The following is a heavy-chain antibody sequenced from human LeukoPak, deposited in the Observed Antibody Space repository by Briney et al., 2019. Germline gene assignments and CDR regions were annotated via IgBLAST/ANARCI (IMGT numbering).Heavy chain of an antibody. Sequence: PSETLSLTCAVSGGSITSYYWSWIRQPPGKGLEWVWYVYSTGTTNYNPSLESRVTVSVNTSKNHFYLQLTSVTAAETAVYYCARLFDNDNSGAPDTFDIWGQGTVVTISS. D-gene: IGHD3-22*01. CDR2: VYSTGTT. V-gene: IGHV4-59*01. CDR1: GGSITSYY. J-gene: IGHJ3*02. CDR3: ARLFDNDNSGAPDTFDI.